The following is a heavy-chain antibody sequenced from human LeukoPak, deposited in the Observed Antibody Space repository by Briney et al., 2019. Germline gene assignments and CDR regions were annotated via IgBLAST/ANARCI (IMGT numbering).Heavy chain of an antibody. CDR1: GFTFSSYA. V-gene: IGHV3-23*01. Sequence: GASLRLSCAASGFTFSSYAMSWVRQAPGKGLEWVSVISGSGDSTYYADSVKGRFTISRDNSKNTLYLQMNSLRAEDTAVYYCARAPMVRGGDYFDYWGQGTLVTVSS. J-gene: IGHJ4*02. CDR2: ISGSGDST. CDR3: ARAPMVRGGDYFDY. D-gene: IGHD3-10*01.